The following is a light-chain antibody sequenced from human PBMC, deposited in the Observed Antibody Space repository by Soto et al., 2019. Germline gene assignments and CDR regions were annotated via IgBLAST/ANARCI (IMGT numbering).Light chain of an antibody. CDR3: QQYHISPCT. Sequence: EIVLTQSPGTLSLSPGERATLSCRASQSVSSSYLAWYQQKPGQSPRLLIYGASRRAAGIADRFSGSGSGTDFTLTISRLEPEDFALYYCQQYHISPCTFGGGTQVEIK. CDR1: QSVSSSY. CDR2: GAS. V-gene: IGKV3-20*01. J-gene: IGKJ4*01.